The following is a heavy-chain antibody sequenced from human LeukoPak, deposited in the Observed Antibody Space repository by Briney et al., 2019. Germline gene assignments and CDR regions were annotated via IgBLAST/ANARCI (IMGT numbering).Heavy chain of an antibody. D-gene: IGHD1-1*01. Sequence: PGGSLRLSCAASGFTFSSYAMSWVRQAPGKGLEWVSAISYSGDNTYYADSVKGRFTISRDNSKNTLHMQMNSLRAEDTAVYYCXXXXXNNYPNSPSLDYWGQGTQVTVSS. J-gene: IGHJ4*02. CDR3: XXXXXNNYPNSPSLDY. V-gene: IGHV3-23*01. CDR2: ISYSGDNT. CDR1: GFTFSSYA.